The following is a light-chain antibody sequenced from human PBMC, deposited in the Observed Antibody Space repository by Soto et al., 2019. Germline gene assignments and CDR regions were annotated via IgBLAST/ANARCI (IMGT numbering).Light chain of an antibody. Sequence: QSVLTQPASVSGSPGQSITIFCTGTSSDVGAYKFVSWYRHHPGRAPQVMIYEVTNRPSGVSSRFSGSKSGNTASLTISGLQPEDEGDYYCSSYSSTSTPWVFGGRTKLTVL. CDR2: EVT. V-gene: IGLV2-14*01. CDR3: SSYSSTSTPWV. CDR1: SSDVGAYKF. J-gene: IGLJ3*02.